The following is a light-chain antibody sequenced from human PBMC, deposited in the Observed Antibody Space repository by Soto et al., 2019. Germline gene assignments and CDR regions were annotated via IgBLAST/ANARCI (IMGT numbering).Light chain of an antibody. Sequence: YELTQPLSVSVALGQTARIPCGGNNIGSKNVHWYQQKPGQAPVLVIYRDSNRPSVSPERFSGYNSGNTATLTISRAQAGDEADYYCQVWDSSTVVFGGGTKLTVL. J-gene: IGLJ2*01. CDR1: NIGSKN. CDR3: QVWDSSTVV. CDR2: RDS. V-gene: IGLV3-9*01.